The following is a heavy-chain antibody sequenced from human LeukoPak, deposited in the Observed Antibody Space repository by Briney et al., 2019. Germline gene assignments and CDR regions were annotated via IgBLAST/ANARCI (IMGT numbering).Heavy chain of an antibody. D-gene: IGHD6-13*01. V-gene: IGHV4-39*07. CDR3: ARVSSWYGGVYYYYMDV. CDR2: IYYSGST. Sequence: SETLSLTCTVSGGSISSSSYYWGWIRQPPGKGLEWIGSIYYSGSTYYNPSLKSRVTISVDTSKNQFSLKLSSVTAADTAVYYCARVSSWYGGVYYYYMDVWGKGTTVTVSS. J-gene: IGHJ6*03. CDR1: GGSISSSSYY.